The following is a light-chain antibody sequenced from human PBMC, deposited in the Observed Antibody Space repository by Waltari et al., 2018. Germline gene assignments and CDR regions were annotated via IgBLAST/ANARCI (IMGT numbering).Light chain of an antibody. CDR2: GAS. CDR3: QQYGSSPPMYT. Sequence: EIVLTQSPDTLSLSPGERATLSCRASQSVSATYLAWYKQKPGRAPRLLIYGASNRATGIPDRFSGSESGTDFTLTISSLEPEDFAVYFCQQYGSSPPMYTFGLGTKLEIK. J-gene: IGKJ2*01. V-gene: IGKV3-20*01. CDR1: QSVSATY.